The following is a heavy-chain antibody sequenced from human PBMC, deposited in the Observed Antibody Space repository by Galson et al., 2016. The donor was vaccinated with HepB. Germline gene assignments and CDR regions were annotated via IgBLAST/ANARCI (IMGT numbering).Heavy chain of an antibody. Sequence: ETLSLTCAVYGGSFSGYYWSWIRQPPGKGLEWIGEINHSGSTNYNPSLKSRVTISVDTSKNQFSLKLSSVTAADTAVYYCAGEGTYGALRWFDPWGQGTLVTVSS. CDR2: INHSGST. V-gene: IGHV4-34*01. J-gene: IGHJ5*02. D-gene: IGHD4-17*01. CDR1: GGSFSGYY. CDR3: AGEGTYGALRWFDP.